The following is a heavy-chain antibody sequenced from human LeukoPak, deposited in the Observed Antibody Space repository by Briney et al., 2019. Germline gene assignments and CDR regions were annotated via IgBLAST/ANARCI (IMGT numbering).Heavy chain of an antibody. Sequence: GGSLRLSCAASGFTFSCYGMHWVRQAPGKGLEWVAVIWYDGSNKYYADSVKGQFTISRDNSKNTLYLQMNSLRAEDTAVYYCARDMGIQLWLSYWGQGTLVTVSS. J-gene: IGHJ4*02. V-gene: IGHV3-33*01. CDR3: ARDMGIQLWLSY. CDR2: IWYDGSNK. CDR1: GFTFSCYG. D-gene: IGHD5-18*01.